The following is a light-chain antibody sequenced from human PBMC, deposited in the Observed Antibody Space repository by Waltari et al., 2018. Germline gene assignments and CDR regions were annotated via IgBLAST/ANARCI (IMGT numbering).Light chain of an antibody. CDR2: DVS. V-gene: IGLV2-14*03. J-gene: IGLJ2*01. CDR1: SNDIGGYNS. CDR3: SSQSSNNVVL. Sequence: QSALTQPASVSGSPGQSVTIFCTGTSNDIGGYNSVSLYQDHPVQAPRVILYDVSDRPSGVSDRFAASKSGNTASLTISGLHAEDEADYYCSSQSSNNVVLFGGGTKLTVL.